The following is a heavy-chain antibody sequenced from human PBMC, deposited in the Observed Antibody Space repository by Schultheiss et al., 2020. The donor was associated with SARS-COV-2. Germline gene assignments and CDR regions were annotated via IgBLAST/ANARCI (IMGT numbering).Heavy chain of an antibody. CDR2: INAGNGNT. CDR3: ARVFGNDYGDYNSAFDI. J-gene: IGHJ3*02. Sequence: ASVKVSCKASGYTFTSYAMHWVRQAPGQRLEWMGWINAGNGNTKYSQKFQGRVTITRDTSASTAYMELSSLRAEDTAVYYCARVFGNDYGDYNSAFDIWGQGTMVTVSS. CDR1: GYTFTSYA. V-gene: IGHV1-3*01. D-gene: IGHD4-17*01.